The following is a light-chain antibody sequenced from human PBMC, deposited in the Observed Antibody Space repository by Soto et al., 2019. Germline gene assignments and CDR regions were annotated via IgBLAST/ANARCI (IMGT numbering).Light chain of an antibody. V-gene: IGKV3-11*01. CDR2: GAF. J-gene: IGKJ1*01. CDR1: QSVSSY. Sequence: EIVLTQSPATLSLSPGERATLSCRASQSVSSYLAWYQQKPGQAPRLLIYGAFSRATGIPGRFSGSGSGTDFTLTISSLEFDDSAVYYCQQYNNWWTFGQGTKVDI. CDR3: QQYNNWWT.